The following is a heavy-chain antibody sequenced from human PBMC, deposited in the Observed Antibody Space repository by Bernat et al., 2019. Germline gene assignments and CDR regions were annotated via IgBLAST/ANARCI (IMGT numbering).Heavy chain of an antibody. D-gene: IGHD2-2*01. V-gene: IGHV1-69-2*01. J-gene: IGHJ4*02. CDR2: VDPEDGET. Sequence: EVQLVQSGAEVKKPGATVKISCKVSGYTFTDYYMHWVQQAPGKGLEWMGLVDPEDGETIYAEKFQGRVTITADTSTDTAYMELSSLRSEDTAVYYCATDPLRAYCSGTSCYGTRDYWGQGTLVTVSS. CDR1: GYTFTDYY. CDR3: ATDPLRAYCSGTSCYGTRDY.